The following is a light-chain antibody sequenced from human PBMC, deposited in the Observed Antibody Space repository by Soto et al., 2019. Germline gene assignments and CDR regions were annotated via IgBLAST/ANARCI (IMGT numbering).Light chain of an antibody. V-gene: IGLV1-44*01. J-gene: IGLJ2*01. CDR2: SSH. CDR3: ASWDDSRKGVV. Sequence: QSVLTQPPSASGTPRQRGIISCSGGDSNIGSNSVNWYQLLPGTDTKLLIYSSHQRPSGVPDRFSGSKSGTSASLAISGLQSVVEAEYFCASWDDSRKGVVFGGGTKLTVL. CDR1: DSNIGSNS.